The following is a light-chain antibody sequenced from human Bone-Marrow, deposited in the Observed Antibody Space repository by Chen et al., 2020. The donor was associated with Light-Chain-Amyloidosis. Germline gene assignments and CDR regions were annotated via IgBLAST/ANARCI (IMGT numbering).Light chain of an antibody. V-gene: IGKV3-20*01. Sequence: EIVLTQSPGPLSLSPGERATLSCRASQSVTNNYLAWYQQKPGQAPRLLIYSASYRATGIADRFSGSGSGTDFTLTINSLEPGDFAVFYCQQYGSSPLTFGGGTKVGIK. CDR1: QSVTNNY. J-gene: IGKJ4*01. CDR2: SAS. CDR3: QQYGSSPLT.